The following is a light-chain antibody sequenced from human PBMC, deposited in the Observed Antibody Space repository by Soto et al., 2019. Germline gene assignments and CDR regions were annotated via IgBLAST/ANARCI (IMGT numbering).Light chain of an antibody. Sequence: EIVMTQSPATLSVSPGERATLSCRASQSVSGNLAWYQQKPGQAPRLLIYGASTRATGIPARFSGSGSGTEFTLTITSLQSEDFAVYYWQQYNDWPPLTFGGGTKVEIK. CDR2: GAS. CDR3: QQYNDWPPLT. V-gene: IGKV3-15*01. CDR1: QSVSGN. J-gene: IGKJ4*01.